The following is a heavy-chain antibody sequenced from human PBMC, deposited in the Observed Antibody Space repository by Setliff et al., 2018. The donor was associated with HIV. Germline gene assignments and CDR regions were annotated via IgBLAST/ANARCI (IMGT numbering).Heavy chain of an antibody. V-gene: IGHV1-46*01. CDR3: ARDIGRPLSGSYFPSLNFPSLYYFDY. J-gene: IGHJ4*03. Sequence: ASVKVSCKASGGTFSSHGISWVRQAPGQGLEWMGIINPSGGSTSYAQKFQGRVTMTRDTSTSTVYMELSSLRSEDTAVYYCARDIGRPLSGSYFPSLNFPSLYYFDYWGQGTSVTVSS. CDR1: GGTFSSHG. D-gene: IGHD1-26*01. CDR2: INPSGGST.